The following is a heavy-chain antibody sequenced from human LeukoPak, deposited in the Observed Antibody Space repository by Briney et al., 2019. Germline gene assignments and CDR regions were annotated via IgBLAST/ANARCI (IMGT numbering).Heavy chain of an antibody. J-gene: IGHJ4*02. Sequence: SETLSLTCAVYGGSFSSYYWSWIRQPPGKGLEWIGYIYYSGSTNYNPSLKSRVTISVDTSKNQFSLKLSSVTAADTAVYYCARASTEGTHFDYWGQGTLVTVSS. CDR1: GGSFSSYY. CDR2: IYYSGST. V-gene: IGHV4-59*01. CDR3: ARASTEGTHFDY. D-gene: IGHD1/OR15-1a*01.